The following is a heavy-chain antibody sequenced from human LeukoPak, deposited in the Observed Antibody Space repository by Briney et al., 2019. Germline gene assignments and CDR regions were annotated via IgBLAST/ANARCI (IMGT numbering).Heavy chain of an antibody. J-gene: IGHJ4*02. CDR1: GDTFSSYA. Sequence: GSSVKVSCKASGDTFSSYAISWVRQAPGQGLEWMGGIIPIFGTANYAQKFQGRVTITADKSTSTAYMELSSLRSEDTAVYYCAREGEERARNFDYWGQGTLVTVSS. CDR2: IIPIFGTA. D-gene: IGHD1-1*01. V-gene: IGHV1-69*06. CDR3: AREGEERARNFDY.